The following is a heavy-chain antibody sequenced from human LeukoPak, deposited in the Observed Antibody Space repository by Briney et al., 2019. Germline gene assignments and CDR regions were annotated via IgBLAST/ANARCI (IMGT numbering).Heavy chain of an antibody. CDR3: ARAPKFRLVGVPKGPFDP. Sequence: GGSLRLSCAASGFTFSSYAMSWIRQAPGKGLEWVSAISGSGGSTYYADSVKGRFTISRDNSKNTLYLQMNSLRAEDTAVYYCARAPKFRLVGVPKGPFDPWGREPWSPSPQ. CDR1: GFTFSSYA. J-gene: IGHJ5*02. CDR2: ISGSGGST. D-gene: IGHD1-26*01. V-gene: IGHV3-23*01.